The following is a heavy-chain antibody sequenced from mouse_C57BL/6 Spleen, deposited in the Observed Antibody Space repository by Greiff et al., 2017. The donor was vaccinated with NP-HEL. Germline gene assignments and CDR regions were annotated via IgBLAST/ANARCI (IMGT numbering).Heavy chain of an antibody. CDR2: IYPGAGAT. CDR3: ERSRVITTVVGGPYCDY. D-gene: IGHD1-1*01. V-gene: IGHV1-80*01. CDR1: GYAFSSYW. J-gene: IGHJ2*01. Sequence: VQLQQSGAELVKPGASVQISCKASGYAFSSYWMNWVKQRPGKGLAWIGQIYPGAGATNYNGQFKVNATLTSATSSSTAYMQLSSLTSEDSAVYFCERSRVITTVVGGPYCDYWGQGTTLTVAS.